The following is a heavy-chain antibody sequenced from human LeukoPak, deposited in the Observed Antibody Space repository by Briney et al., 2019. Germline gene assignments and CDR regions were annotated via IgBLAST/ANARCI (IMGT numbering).Heavy chain of an antibody. D-gene: IGHD3-22*01. J-gene: IGHJ5*02. CDR2: IIPILGIA. CDR3: ARYYYDSSGYYYDWFDP. V-gene: IGHV1-69*04. CDR1: GYSFTSHD. Sequence: ASVKVSCKASGYSFTSHDIKWVRQAPGQGLEWMGRIIPILGIANYAQKFQGRVTITADKSTSTAYMELSSLRSEDTAVYYCARYYYDSSGYYYDWFDPWGQGTLVTVSS.